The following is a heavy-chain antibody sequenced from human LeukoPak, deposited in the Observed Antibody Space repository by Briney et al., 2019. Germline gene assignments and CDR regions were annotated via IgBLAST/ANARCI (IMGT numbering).Heavy chain of an antibody. J-gene: IGHJ4*02. CDR2: IIPILGIA. CDR3: ARDGMGYGDLDY. D-gene: IGHD4-17*01. Sequence: SVKVSCKASGGTFSSYAISWVRQAPGQGLEWMGRIIPILGIANYAQKFQGRVTITADKSTSTAYMELSSLRSEDTAVYYCARDGMGYGDLDYWGQGTLVTVSS. V-gene: IGHV1-69*04. CDR1: GGTFSSYA.